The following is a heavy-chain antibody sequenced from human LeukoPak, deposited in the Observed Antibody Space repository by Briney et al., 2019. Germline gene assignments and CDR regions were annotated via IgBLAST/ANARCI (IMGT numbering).Heavy chain of an antibody. J-gene: IGHJ4*02. Sequence: GGSLRLSCAASEFTFSSYGMHWVRQPPGKGLEWVAVIWSDGGNKFYADSVKGRFTISRDNSKNTLYLQMNSLRAEDTAVYYCARGYYDSSAYLFDYWGQGTLVTVSS. CDR1: EFTFSSYG. CDR2: IWSDGGNK. CDR3: ARGYYDSSAYLFDY. V-gene: IGHV3-33*01. D-gene: IGHD3-22*01.